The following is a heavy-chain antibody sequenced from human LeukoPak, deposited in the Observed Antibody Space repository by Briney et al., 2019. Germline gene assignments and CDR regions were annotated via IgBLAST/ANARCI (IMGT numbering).Heavy chain of an antibody. CDR1: GFTFSSYG. J-gene: IGHJ4*02. D-gene: IGHD3-22*01. Sequence: GGSLRLSCAASGFTFSSYGMHWVRQAPGKGLEWVAVISYDGSNKYYADSVKGRFTISRDNSKNTLYLQMNSLRAEDTAVYYCAKEVYDSSGYWGQGTLVTVSS. CDR2: ISYDGSNK. V-gene: IGHV3-30*18. CDR3: AKEVYDSSGY.